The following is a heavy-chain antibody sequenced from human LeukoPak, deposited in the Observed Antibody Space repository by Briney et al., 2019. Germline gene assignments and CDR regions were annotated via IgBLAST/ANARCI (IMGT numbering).Heavy chain of an antibody. V-gene: IGHV4-4*02. J-gene: IGHJ6*04. CDR2: IYHSGST. CDR3: ARVQAAYYYGMDV. CDR1: GGSISSSNW. D-gene: IGHD6-25*01. Sequence: PSETLSLTCAVSGGSISSSNWWSWVRQPPGKGLEWIGEIYHSGSTNYNPSLKSRVTISVDKSKSQFSLKLSSVTAADTAVYYCARVQAAYYYGMDVWGKGTTVTVSS.